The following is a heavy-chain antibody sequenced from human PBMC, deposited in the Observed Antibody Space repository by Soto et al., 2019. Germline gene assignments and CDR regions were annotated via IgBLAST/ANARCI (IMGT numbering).Heavy chain of an antibody. CDR3: ARARIPMVREVIKCYMDV. J-gene: IGHJ6*02. D-gene: IGHD3-10*01. Sequence: SETLSLTCTVSGGSISTYYWSWIRRPPGKGLEWIGYIYNSGSTHSNPSLQSRVTISVATSKNQFSLKLSSVTATDTAIYYCARARIPMVREVIKCYMDVWGQGTTGTVSS. CDR2: IYNSGST. CDR1: GGSISTYY. V-gene: IGHV4-59*01.